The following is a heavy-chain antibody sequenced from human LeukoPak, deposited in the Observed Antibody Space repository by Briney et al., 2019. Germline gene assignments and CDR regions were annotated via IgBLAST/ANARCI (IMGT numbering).Heavy chain of an antibody. J-gene: IGHJ4*02. V-gene: IGHV4-34*01. CDR1: GGSFSGYY. D-gene: IGHD2-15*01. Sequence: SETLSLTCAVYGGSFSGYYWSWIRQPPGKGLEWIGEINHSGSTNYNPSLKSRVTISVDTSKNQFSLKLSSVTAADTAVYYCARGRSGGRHFDYWGQGTLVTVSS. CDR3: ARGRSGGRHFDY. CDR2: INHSGST.